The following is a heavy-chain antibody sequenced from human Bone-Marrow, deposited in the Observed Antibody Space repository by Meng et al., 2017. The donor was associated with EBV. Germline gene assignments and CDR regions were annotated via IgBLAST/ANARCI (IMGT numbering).Heavy chain of an antibody. D-gene: IGHD5-12*01. J-gene: IGHJ4*02. CDR3: ARAEFSGPSLVY. CDR2: IDGGGSST. Sequence: ELVEGRRGLVHPEGAPRLTCTGSGFTFRNNWMHLVRQAPGKGLVWVSRIDGGGSSTSYADSVKGRFTISRDNAKNTLYLQMNSLRAEDTAVYYCARAEFSGPSLVYWGQGTLVTVSS. CDR1: GFTFRNNW. V-gene: IGHV3-74*01.